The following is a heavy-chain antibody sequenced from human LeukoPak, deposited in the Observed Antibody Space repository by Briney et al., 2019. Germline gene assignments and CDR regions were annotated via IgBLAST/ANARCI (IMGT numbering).Heavy chain of an antibody. CDR3: AKTVTPGDYYYGMDV. Sequence: GGSLRLSCAASGFTFSSYAMSWVRQAPGKGLERVSAISGSGGSTYYADSVKGRFTISRDNSKNTLYLQMNSLRAEDTAIYYCAKTVTPGDYYYGMDVWGQGTTVTVSS. CDR2: ISGSGGST. D-gene: IGHD4-11*01. CDR1: GFTFSSYA. V-gene: IGHV3-23*01. J-gene: IGHJ6*02.